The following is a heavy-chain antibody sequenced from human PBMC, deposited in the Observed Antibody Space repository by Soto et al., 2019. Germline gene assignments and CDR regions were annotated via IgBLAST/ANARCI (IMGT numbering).Heavy chain of an antibody. J-gene: IGHJ4*02. CDR3: ARDSGSSSWYFDY. CDR2: ISSSSSYI. V-gene: IGHV3-21*01. D-gene: IGHD6-13*01. Sequence: GGSLRLSCAASGFTFSSYSMNWVRQAPGKGLEWVSSISSSSSYIYYADSVKGRFTISRDNAKNSLYLQMNSLRAEDTAVYYCARDSGSSSWYFDYWGQGTLVTVSS. CDR1: GFTFSSYS.